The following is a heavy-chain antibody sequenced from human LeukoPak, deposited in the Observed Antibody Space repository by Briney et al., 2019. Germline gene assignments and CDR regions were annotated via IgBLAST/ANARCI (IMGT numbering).Heavy chain of an antibody. J-gene: IGHJ4*02. CDR2: ISGSGGST. V-gene: IGHV3-23*01. CDR3: ANGIAARLWSGGY. Sequence: PGGSLRLSCAASGFTFSSYAMSWVRQAPGKGLEWVSSISGSGGSTYYADSVKGRFTISRDNSKNTLYLQMNSLRAEDTAVYYCANGIAARLWSGGYWGQGTLVTVSS. CDR1: GFTFSSYA. D-gene: IGHD6-6*01.